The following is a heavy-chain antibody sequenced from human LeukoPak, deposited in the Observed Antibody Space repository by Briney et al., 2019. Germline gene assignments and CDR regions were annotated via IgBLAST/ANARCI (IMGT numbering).Heavy chain of an antibody. J-gene: IGHJ4*02. V-gene: IGHV3-23*01. CDR2: ISGSGGST. CDR3: ATSGGYSGRPNDY. Sequence: GGSLRLSCAASGFTFSSYAMSWVRQAPGKGLEWVSAISGSGGSTYYADSVKGRVTISRDKSKNTLYLHMTSLRPADTAVYSCATSGGYSGRPNDYWGKGTLVTVSS. D-gene: IGHD1-26*01. CDR1: GFTFSSYA.